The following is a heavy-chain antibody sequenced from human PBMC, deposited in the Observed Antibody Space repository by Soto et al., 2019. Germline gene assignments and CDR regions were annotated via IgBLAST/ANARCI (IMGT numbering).Heavy chain of an antibody. CDR3: ARDGWEDYYGSSGYSAWAPRGGFDY. D-gene: IGHD3-22*01. Sequence: GGSLRLSCAASGFTFSSYAMHWVRQAPGKGLEWVAVISYDGSNKYYADSVKGRFTISRDNSKNTLYLQMNSLRAEDTAVYYCARDGWEDYYGSSGYSAWAPRGGFDYWGQGTLVTVSS. CDR1: GFTFSSYA. J-gene: IGHJ4*02. V-gene: IGHV3-30-3*01. CDR2: ISYDGSNK.